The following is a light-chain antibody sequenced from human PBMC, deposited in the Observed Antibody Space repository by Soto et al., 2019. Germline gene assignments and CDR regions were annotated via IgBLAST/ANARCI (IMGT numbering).Light chain of an antibody. Sequence: DIQMTQSPSSLSASVGDIFTITCRPSQSNSSYLNWYQQKPGKAPKLLIYAGSTLQSGVPSRFSGSVSGTDVTPTISSLQPEDFATYYCQESYSTPRWTLGQGTKVDIK. V-gene: IGKV1-39*01. J-gene: IGKJ1*01. CDR1: QSNSSY. CDR2: AGS. CDR3: QESYSTPRWT.